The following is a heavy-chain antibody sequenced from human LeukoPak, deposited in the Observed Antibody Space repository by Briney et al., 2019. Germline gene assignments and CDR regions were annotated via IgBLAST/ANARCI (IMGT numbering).Heavy chain of an antibody. J-gene: IGHJ4*02. CDR3: ARDLGIATAGGPAGY. CDR1: GFTFSSYW. V-gene: IGHV3-7*05. D-gene: IGHD6-13*01. CDR2: IKQDGSQK. Sequence: GGSLRLSCAASGFTFSSYWMSWVRQTPGKGLEWVANIKQDGSQKYYVDSAKGRFTISRDNAKNSLYLQMNSLRAEDTAVYFCARDLGIATAGGPAGYWGQGTLVTVSS.